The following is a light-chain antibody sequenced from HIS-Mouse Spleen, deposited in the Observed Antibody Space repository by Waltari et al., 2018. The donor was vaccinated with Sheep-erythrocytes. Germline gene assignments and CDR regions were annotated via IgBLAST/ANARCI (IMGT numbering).Light chain of an antibody. CDR1: TGHSTHP. CDR3: QTWGTGIQV. V-gene: IGLV4-69*01. J-gene: IGLJ2*01. Sequence: QLVLTQSPSASASLGASVNLPCTLSTGHSTHPIACPQQQPEKGPRYLMKLNSDGSHSKGDGIPDRFSGSSSGAERYLTISSLQSEDEADYYCQTWGTGIQVFGGGTKLTVL. CDR2: LNSDGSH.